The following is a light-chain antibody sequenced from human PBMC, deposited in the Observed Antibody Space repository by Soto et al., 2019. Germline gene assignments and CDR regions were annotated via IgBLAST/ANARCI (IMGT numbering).Light chain of an antibody. CDR2: GAS. Sequence: VLTQSPATLSLSPGERATLSCRASQSVSSDLAWYQHKPGQAPRLLIYGASTRATGIPARFSGRGSGTEFTLTISSLQSVDFAVYYCQQYDNWPQTFGQGTKVDIK. V-gene: IGKV3-15*01. CDR1: QSVSSD. CDR3: QQYDNWPQT. J-gene: IGKJ1*01.